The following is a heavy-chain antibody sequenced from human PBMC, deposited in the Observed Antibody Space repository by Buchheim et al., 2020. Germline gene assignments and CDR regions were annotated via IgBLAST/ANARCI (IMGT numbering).Heavy chain of an antibody. CDR2: IHTDGSSI. J-gene: IGHJ6*02. CDR3: TRGGVRYGMDV. CDR1: GFSITSSS. D-gene: IGHD2-8*01. V-gene: IGHV3-74*03. Sequence: EVQLVESGGGLVQPGGSLRLSYAASGFSITSSSMFWVRHAPGKGLMWVSQIHTDGSSITYADSVKGRFTMSRDSAKNTLYLQMNSLRDEDTSVYYCTRGGVRYGMDVWGQGTT.